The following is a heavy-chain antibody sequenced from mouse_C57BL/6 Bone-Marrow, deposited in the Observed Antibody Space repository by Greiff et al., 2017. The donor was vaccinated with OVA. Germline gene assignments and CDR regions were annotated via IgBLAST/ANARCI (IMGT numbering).Heavy chain of an antibody. CDR1: GFSLTSYA. CDR3: ARSPITTVLVWYWYFDV. Sequence: VKLVESGPGLVAPSQSLSITCTVSGFSLTSYAISWVRQPPGKGLEWLGVIWTGGGTNYNSALKSRLSISHDNFKSQVFLKMNSLQTDDTARYYCARSPITTVLVWYWYFDVWGTGTTVTVSS. D-gene: IGHD1-1*01. CDR2: IWTGGGT. V-gene: IGHV2-9-1*01. J-gene: IGHJ1*03.